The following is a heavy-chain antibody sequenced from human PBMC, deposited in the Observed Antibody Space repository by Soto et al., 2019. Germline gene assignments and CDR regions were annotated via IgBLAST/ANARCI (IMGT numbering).Heavy chain of an antibody. CDR1: GYTFTSYD. V-gene: IGHV1-8*01. CDR2: MNPNSGNT. J-gene: IGHJ4*02. D-gene: IGHD2-15*01. Sequence: ASVKDSCKASGYTFTSYDINWVRQATGQGLEWMGWMNPNSGNTGYAQKFQGRVTMTRNTSISTAYMELSSLRSEDTAVYYCARGDRYCSGGSCYMLDYWGQGTLVTVSS. CDR3: ARGDRYCSGGSCYMLDY.